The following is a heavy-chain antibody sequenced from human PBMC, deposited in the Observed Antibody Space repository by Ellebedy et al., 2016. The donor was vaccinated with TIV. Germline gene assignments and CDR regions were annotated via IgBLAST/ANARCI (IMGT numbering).Heavy chain of an antibody. J-gene: IGHJ4*02. V-gene: IGHV1-18*01. CDR3: ARGTTVVEYYFDY. Sequence: QKVQGRDTMTTDTSTSTIYMELRSLRSDDTAVYYCARGTTVVEYYFDYWGQGTLVTVSS. D-gene: IGHD4-23*01.